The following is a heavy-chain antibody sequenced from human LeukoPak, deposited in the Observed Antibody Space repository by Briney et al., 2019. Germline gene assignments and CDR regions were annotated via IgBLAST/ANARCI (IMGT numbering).Heavy chain of an antibody. V-gene: IGHV3-30-3*01. CDR2: VTYDGNNK. CDR3: TRAPVRGAVAGFDY. D-gene: IGHD6-19*01. J-gene: IGHJ4*02. CDR1: GFTFNNYA. Sequence: GESLKISCAASGFTFNNYAMHWVRQAPGKGLEWVAVVTYDGNNKYYADSVKGRFTVSRDNSRNTVNLQMNSLRGEDTAVYYCTRAPVRGAVAGFDYWGQGTLVTVSS.